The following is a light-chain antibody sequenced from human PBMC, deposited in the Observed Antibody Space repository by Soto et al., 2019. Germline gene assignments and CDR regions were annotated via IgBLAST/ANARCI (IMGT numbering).Light chain of an antibody. J-gene: IGLJ1*01. CDR2: EVS. Sequence: QPASAQPASVSGSPGQSITISCTGTSSDVGAYDYVSWYQQHPDKAPKLMIYEVSNRPSGVSNRFSGSKSVNTATLTISGLQAEDEADYCSSYTSSSTRVFGTGTKVTVL. CDR3: SSYTSSSTRV. CDR1: SSDVGAYDY. V-gene: IGLV2-14*03.